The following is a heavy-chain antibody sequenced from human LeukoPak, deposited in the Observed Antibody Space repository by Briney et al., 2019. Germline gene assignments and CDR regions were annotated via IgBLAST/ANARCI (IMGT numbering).Heavy chain of an antibody. V-gene: IGHV4-31*03. CDR2: IYYSGST. Sequence: SQTLSLTCTVSGGSISSGGYYWSWIRQHPGKGLEWIGYIYYSGSTYYSPPLKSRVTISVDTSKNQFSLKLSSVTAADTAVYYCARDRQVYDFWSGYYTDNWFDPWGQGTLVTVSS. CDR1: GGSISSGGYY. D-gene: IGHD3-3*01. CDR3: ARDRQVYDFWSGYYTDNWFDP. J-gene: IGHJ5*02.